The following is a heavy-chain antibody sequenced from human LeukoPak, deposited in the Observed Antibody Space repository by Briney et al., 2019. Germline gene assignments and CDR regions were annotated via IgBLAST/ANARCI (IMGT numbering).Heavy chain of an antibody. Sequence: PGGSLRLSCAASGFAFSSYEMNWVRQAPGKGLEWVSYISGSGSTIYYADSVKGRFTISRDNAKNSLYLQMNSLRAEDTAVYYCARVVPIHYFDYWGQGTLVTVSS. D-gene: IGHD3-3*01. CDR1: GFAFSSYE. J-gene: IGHJ4*02. CDR3: ARVVPIHYFDY. V-gene: IGHV3-48*03. CDR2: ISGSGSTI.